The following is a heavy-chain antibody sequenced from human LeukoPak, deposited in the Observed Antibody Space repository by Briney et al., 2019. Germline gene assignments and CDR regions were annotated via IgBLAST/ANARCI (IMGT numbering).Heavy chain of an antibody. CDR1: GYTFTSYY. V-gene: IGHV1-46*01. Sequence: ASVKVSCKASGYTFTSYYTHWVRQAPGQGLEWMGIINPSGGSTSYAQKFQGRVTMTRDMSTSTVYMELSSLRSEDTAVYYCARVKGGGSGSYPFDYWSQGTLVTVSS. D-gene: IGHD3-10*01. J-gene: IGHJ4*02. CDR3: ARVKGGGSGSYPFDY. CDR2: INPSGGST.